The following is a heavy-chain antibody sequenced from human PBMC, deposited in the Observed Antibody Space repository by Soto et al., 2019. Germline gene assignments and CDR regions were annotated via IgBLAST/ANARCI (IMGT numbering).Heavy chain of an antibody. Sequence: QVQLVESGGGLVKPGGSLRLSCAASGFTFSDYYMSWIRQAPGKGLDWVSYISSSSSYTNYADSVKGRFTISRDNAKNSLYLQMNSLRAEDTALYYCARDHHRYSGYDYVDYWGQGTLVTVSS. CDR3: ARDHHRYSGYDYVDY. CDR2: ISSSSSYT. D-gene: IGHD5-12*01. CDR1: GFTFSDYY. J-gene: IGHJ4*02. V-gene: IGHV3-11*05.